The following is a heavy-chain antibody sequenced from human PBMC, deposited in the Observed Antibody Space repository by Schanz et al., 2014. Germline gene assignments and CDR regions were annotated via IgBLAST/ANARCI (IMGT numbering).Heavy chain of an antibody. CDR2: INPSGGST. V-gene: IGHV1-46*03. Sequence: QVQLVQSGAEVKKPGASVKVSCKASGYTFTNFFLHWVRQAPGQGLEWMGMINPSGGSTTYAQKFRGAVTLTTDTSTDTAYLELTSLRSEDTAVYYCARGSPENMIRGELDYWGQGTLVTVSS. D-gene: IGHD3-10*01. J-gene: IGHJ4*02. CDR1: GYTFTNFF. CDR3: ARGSPENMIRGELDY.